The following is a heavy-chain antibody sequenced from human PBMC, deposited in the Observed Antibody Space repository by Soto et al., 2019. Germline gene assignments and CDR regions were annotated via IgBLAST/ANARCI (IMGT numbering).Heavy chain of an antibody. CDR2: IIPILGIA. J-gene: IGHJ3*02. CDR1: GGTFSSYT. V-gene: IGHV1-69*02. Sequence: SVKVSCKASGGTFSSYTISWVRQAPGQGLEWMGRIIPILGIANYAQKFQGRVTMTEDTSTDTAYMELSSLRSEDTAVYYCASYYYDSSGYPYAFDIWGQGTMVTVSS. CDR3: ASYYYDSSGYPYAFDI. D-gene: IGHD3-22*01.